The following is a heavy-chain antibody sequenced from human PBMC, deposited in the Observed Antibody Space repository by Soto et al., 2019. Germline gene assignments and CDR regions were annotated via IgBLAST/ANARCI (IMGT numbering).Heavy chain of an antibody. J-gene: IGHJ3*02. CDR2: IYPGDSDT. D-gene: IGHD5-18*01. Sequence: PGESLKISCKGSGYSFTSYWIGWARQMPGKGLEWMGIIYPGDSDTRYSPSFQGQVTISADKSISTAYLQWSSLKASDTAMYYCARRGYSYGSLDAFDIWGQGTMVTVSS. V-gene: IGHV5-51*01. CDR3: ARRGYSYGSLDAFDI. CDR1: GYSFTSYW.